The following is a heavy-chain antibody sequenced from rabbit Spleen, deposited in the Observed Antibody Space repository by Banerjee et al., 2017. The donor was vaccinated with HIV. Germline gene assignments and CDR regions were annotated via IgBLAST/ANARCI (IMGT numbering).Heavy chain of an antibody. V-gene: IGHV1S47*01. Sequence: QQQLEESGGGLVQPEGSLTLTCTASGFSFSSDAMCWVRQAPGKGPEYIACIYNGDGSTYYASWVNGRFTVSKTSSTTVTLQMTSLTVADTATYFCARDAGSGHYIDAYFDLWGPGTLVTVS. D-gene: IGHD8-1*01. CDR1: GFSFSSDA. CDR2: IYNGDGST. CDR3: ARDAGSGHYIDAYFDL. J-gene: IGHJ4*01.